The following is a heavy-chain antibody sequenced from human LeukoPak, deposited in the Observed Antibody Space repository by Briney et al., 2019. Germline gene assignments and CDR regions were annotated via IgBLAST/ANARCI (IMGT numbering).Heavy chain of an antibody. D-gene: IGHD5-18*01. Sequence: GESLKFSCKCSGYSFTSYWISWVRQMPGKGLEWMGRIDPSDSYTNYSLSFQGHVTISTDKSIGTAYLQWSSLKASDTAMYYCARGYTRFDYWGQGTLVTVSS. CDR1: GYSFTSYW. CDR2: IDPSDSYT. CDR3: ARGYTRFDY. V-gene: IGHV5-10-1*01. J-gene: IGHJ4*02.